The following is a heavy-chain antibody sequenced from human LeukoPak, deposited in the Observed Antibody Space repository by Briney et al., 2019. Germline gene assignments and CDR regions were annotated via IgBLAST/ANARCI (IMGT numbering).Heavy chain of an antibody. D-gene: IGHD6-19*01. J-gene: IGHJ4*02. CDR3: AKDTSQWLVSGY. CDR2: ISGSGGST. Sequence: GGSLRLSCAASGFTFSSYGMSWVRQAPGKGLEWVSAISGSGGSTYYADSVKGRFTISRDNSKNTLYLQMNSLRAEDTAVYYCAKDTSQWLVSGYWGQGTLVTVSS. V-gene: IGHV3-23*01. CDR1: GFTFSSYG.